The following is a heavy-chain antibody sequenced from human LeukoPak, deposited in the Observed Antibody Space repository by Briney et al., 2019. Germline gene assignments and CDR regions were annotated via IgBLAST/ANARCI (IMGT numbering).Heavy chain of an antibody. Sequence: SETLSLTCTVSGGSISSTSYPWGWIRQPPGKGLEWIGSIYYSGSTYYSPSLKSRVTISVDTSKNQFSLKLRSVTAADTAVYYCARRVANENCFDPWGQGTLVTVSS. CDR2: IYYSGST. J-gene: IGHJ5*02. CDR1: GGSISSTSYP. D-gene: IGHD1-1*01. CDR3: ARRVANENCFDP. V-gene: IGHV4-39*01.